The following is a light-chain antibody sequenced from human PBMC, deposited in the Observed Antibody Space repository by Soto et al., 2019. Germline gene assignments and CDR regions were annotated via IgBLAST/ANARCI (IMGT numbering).Light chain of an antibody. V-gene: IGLV1-47*01. CDR1: SSNIGSNY. J-gene: IGLJ2*01. Sequence: QAVVTQPPSASGTPGQRVTISCSGSSSNIGSNYVYWYQQLPGTAPKLLIYRNNQRPSGVPDRFSGSKSGTSASLAISGLRSEDEGDYYCAAWDDSLSGVVFGGETKLTVL. CDR3: AAWDDSLSGVV. CDR2: RNN.